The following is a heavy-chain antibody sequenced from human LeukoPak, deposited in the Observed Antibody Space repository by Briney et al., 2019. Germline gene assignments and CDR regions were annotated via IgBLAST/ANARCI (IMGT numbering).Heavy chain of an antibody. Sequence: PSETLSVTCAVHVGSFCGYYWSCIRHPPRKGVGSIGEINHSGSINYNPSLKSRVTISVDTSKNQFYLKLSSVTAADTAVYYCARADSSSWYHSPDYYYGMDVWGQGTTVTDSS. CDR2: INHSGSI. D-gene: IGHD6-13*01. J-gene: IGHJ6*02. CDR1: VGSFCGYY. CDR3: ARADSSSWYHSPDYYYGMDV. V-gene: IGHV4-34*01.